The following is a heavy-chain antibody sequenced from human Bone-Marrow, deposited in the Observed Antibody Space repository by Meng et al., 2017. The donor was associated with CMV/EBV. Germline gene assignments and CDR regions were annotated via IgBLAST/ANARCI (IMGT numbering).Heavy chain of an antibody. D-gene: IGHD2-2*01. CDR3: ARLVIVPAAILTWGYGMDV. Sequence: ASVKVSCKASGYTFTKYGINWVRQAPGQGLEWMGWISAYNGNTSNAQKFQGRVTMTTDTYMSIAYMELRSLRSDDTAVYYCARLVIVPAAILTWGYGMDVWGQGTTVTVSS. CDR1: GYTFTKYG. CDR2: ISAYNGNT. J-gene: IGHJ6*02. V-gene: IGHV1-18*01.